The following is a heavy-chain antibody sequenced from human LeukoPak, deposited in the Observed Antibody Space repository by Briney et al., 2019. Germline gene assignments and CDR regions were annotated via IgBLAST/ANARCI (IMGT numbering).Heavy chain of an antibody. J-gene: IGHJ5*02. V-gene: IGHV1-69*05. CDR1: GGSFRSST. CDR3: ARGPLHVALSSGYLKWLDP. D-gene: IGHD3-22*01. Sequence: SVKVSCKASGGSFRSSTFAWVRQAPGRGLEWMGGIIPIFGTANYALQFQGRATITTDESTSTVYTELSSLRSEDTAIYYCARGPLHVALSSGYLKWLDPWGQGSLVIVSS. CDR2: IIPIFGTA.